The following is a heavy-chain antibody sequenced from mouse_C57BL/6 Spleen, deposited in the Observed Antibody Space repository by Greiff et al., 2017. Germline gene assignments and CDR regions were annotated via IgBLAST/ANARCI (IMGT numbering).Heavy chain of an antibody. Sequence: EVKVVESGGGLVQPGGSLSLSCAASGFTFTDYYMSWVRQPPGKALEWLGFIRNKANGYTTEYSASVKGRFTISRDNSQSILYLQMNALRAEDSATYYCARSPSYYYGSSDYWGQGTSVTVSS. V-gene: IGHV7-3*01. D-gene: IGHD1-1*01. CDR2: IRNKANGYTT. CDR1: GFTFTDYY. CDR3: ARSPSYYYGSSDY. J-gene: IGHJ4*01.